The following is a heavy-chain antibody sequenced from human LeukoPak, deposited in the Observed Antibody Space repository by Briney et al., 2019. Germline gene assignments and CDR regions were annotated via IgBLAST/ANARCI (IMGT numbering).Heavy chain of an antibody. J-gene: IGHJ6*02. D-gene: IGHD3-22*01. V-gene: IGHV4-30-2*05. CDR3: ARGFYYDSSGSPFGYYGMDV. CDR1: GGSISSGGYS. Sequence: SQTLSLTCAVSGGSISSGGYSWSWIRQPPGKGLEWIGYIYHSGSTYYNPSLKSRVTISVDTSKNQFSLKLSSVTAADTAVYYCARGFYYDSSGSPFGYYGMDVWGQGTTVTVSS. CDR2: IYHSGST.